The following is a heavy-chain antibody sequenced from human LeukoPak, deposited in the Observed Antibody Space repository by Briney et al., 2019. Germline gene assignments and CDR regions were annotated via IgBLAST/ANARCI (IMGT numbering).Heavy chain of an antibody. D-gene: IGHD5-18*01. Sequence: GGSLRLSCAASGFTFSSYWIGWVRQAPGKGLEWVANIKQDGSEEYYVDSVKGRFTISRDNAKNSLYLQMNSLRAEDTAVYYCASLDTAMVRTSDYWGQGTLVTASS. CDR1: GFTFSSYW. CDR2: IKQDGSEE. J-gene: IGHJ4*02. CDR3: ASLDTAMVRTSDY. V-gene: IGHV3-7*01.